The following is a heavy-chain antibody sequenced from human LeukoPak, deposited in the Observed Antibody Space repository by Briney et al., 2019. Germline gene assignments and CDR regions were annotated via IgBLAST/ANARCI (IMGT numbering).Heavy chain of an antibody. CDR3: ARPMSIAAAGYDAFDI. J-gene: IGHJ3*02. D-gene: IGHD6-13*01. V-gene: IGHV4-34*01. CDR1: GGSFSGYY. Sequence: PSETLSLTCTVSGGSFSGYYWSWIRQPPGKGLEWIGEINHSGSTNYNPSLKSRVTISVDTSKNQFSLKLSSVTAADTAVYYCARPMSIAAAGYDAFDIWGQGTMVTVSS. CDR2: INHSGST.